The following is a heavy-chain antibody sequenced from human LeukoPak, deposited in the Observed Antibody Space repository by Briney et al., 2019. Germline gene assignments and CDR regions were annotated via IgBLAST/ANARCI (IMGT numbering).Heavy chain of an antibody. CDR2: FHYTRNT. CDR3: ARRARATAGGDYFDY. J-gene: IGHJ4*02. V-gene: IGHV4-59*08. D-gene: IGHD6-13*01. CDR1: GSSMNNYY. Sequence: SETLSLTCTVSGSSMNNYYWTWIRQSPGKGVEWIGYFHYTRNTNYNPSLRGRVTMSADTSKNHFSLKLNSVTAADTAVYYCARRARATAGGDYFDYWGQGTLVTVSS.